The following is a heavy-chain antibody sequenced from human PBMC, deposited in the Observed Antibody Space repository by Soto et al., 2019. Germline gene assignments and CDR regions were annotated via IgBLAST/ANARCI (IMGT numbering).Heavy chain of an antibody. CDR2: IGHSGST. V-gene: IGHV4-34*01. Sequence: SETLSLTCAVYGGSFSGYYWSWIRQPPGKGLEWIGEIGHSGSTIYNPSLESRVTISEDSSKKQFSLKLNSVTAADTAVYYCARHGGYYFDYWGQGAPVTVSS. CDR1: GGSFSGYY. J-gene: IGHJ4*02. D-gene: IGHD3-16*01. CDR3: ARHGGYYFDY.